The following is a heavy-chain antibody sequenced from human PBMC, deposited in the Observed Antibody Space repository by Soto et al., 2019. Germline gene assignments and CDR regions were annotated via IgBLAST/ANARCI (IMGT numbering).Heavy chain of an antibody. J-gene: IGHJ6*02. Sequence: PSETLSLTCAVSGGSISSGGYSWSWIRQPPGKGLEWIGYIYHSGSTYYNPSPKSRVTISVDRSKNQFSLKVSSVTAADTAVYYCARVPDVWGQGTTVTVSS. V-gene: IGHV4-30-2*01. CDR1: GGSISSGGYS. CDR2: IYHSGST. CDR3: ARVPDV.